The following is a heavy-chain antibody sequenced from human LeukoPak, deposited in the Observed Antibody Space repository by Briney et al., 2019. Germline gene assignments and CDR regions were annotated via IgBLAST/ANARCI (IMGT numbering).Heavy chain of an antibody. J-gene: IGHJ4*02. CDR1: GGSISSYY. D-gene: IGHD6-13*01. V-gene: IGHV4-59*01. CDR3: ARGSSSSHHPALS. CDR2: IYYSGST. Sequence: SETLSLTCTVSGGSISSYYWSWIRRPPGKGLEWIGYIYYSGSTNYNPSLKSRVTISVDTSKNQFPLKLSSVTAADTALYYCARGSSSSHHPALSWGQGTLVTVSS.